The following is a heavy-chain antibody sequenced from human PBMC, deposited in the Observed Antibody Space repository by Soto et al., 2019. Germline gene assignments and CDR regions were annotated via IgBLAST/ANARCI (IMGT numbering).Heavy chain of an antibody. J-gene: IGHJ6*02. V-gene: IGHV4-30-4*01. CDR1: GGSISSGDYY. CDR3: ARVTILDGMDV. D-gene: IGHD2-21*01. Sequence: PSETLSLTCTVSGGSISSGDYYWSWIRQPPGKSLEWIGYIYYSGSTYYNPSLKSRFTLSVDTSKNQFSLKLSSVIAADTAVYYWARVTILDGMDVWGQGTTVT. CDR2: IYYSGST.